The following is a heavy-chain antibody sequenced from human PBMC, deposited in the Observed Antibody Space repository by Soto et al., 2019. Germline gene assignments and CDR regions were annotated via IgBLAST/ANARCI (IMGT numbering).Heavy chain of an antibody. CDR1: GYSFNDNW. D-gene: IGHD2-2*01. CDR3: VREMPVPIRGGYYYYSVLDA. Sequence: PGESLKISCKGSGYSFNDNWMHWVRQVPGKGLMWVSRLKSDGRDTIYADSVKGRFTVSRDSAKNTLYLQMNSLRVEDTAVYYCVREMPVPIRGGYYYYSVLDAWGQGTTVTVSS. CDR2: LKSDGRDT. J-gene: IGHJ6*02. V-gene: IGHV3-74*01.